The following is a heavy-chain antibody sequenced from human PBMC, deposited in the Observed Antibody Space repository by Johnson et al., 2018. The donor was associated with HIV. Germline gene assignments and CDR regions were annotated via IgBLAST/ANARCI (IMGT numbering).Heavy chain of an antibody. Sequence: MLLVESGGGVVQPGGSLRLSCAASGFTFSNYGMSWVRQAPGKGLEWVANIKQDGSEKYYVDSVKGRFTISRDNAKNSLYLQMNSLRAEDTAVYYCARDPPVTTTHNAFDIWGQGTMVTVSS. CDR3: ARDPPVTTTHNAFDI. CDR2: IKQDGSEK. J-gene: IGHJ3*02. D-gene: IGHD4-17*01. V-gene: IGHV3-7*01. CDR1: GFTFSNYG.